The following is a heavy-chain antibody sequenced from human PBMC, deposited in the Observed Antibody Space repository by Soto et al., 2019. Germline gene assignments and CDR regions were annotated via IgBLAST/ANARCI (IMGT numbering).Heavy chain of an antibody. V-gene: IGHV3-7*01. Sequence: PGGSLRLSCAASGFTFSGFWMTWVRQSPGKGLEWVANINHDGDTKYYVDSVKGRFTISRDNAKSSLYLQMNSLRTEDTAVYYCARSGYDFGYEDYWGQGTLVTVSS. CDR1: GFTFSGFW. D-gene: IGHD6-25*01. CDR3: ARSGYDFGYEDY. J-gene: IGHJ4*02. CDR2: INHDGDTK.